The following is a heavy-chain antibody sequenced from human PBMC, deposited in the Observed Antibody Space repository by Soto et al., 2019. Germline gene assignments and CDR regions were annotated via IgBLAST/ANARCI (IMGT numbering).Heavy chain of an antibody. CDR3: AREGGSGNYRYYAMDV. V-gene: IGHV1-69*12. CDR1: GGTFSSYA. Sequence: QVQLVQSGAEVKKPGSSVKVSCKASGGTFSSYAISWVRQAPGQGLEWMGGIIPIVGTANYAQKFQGRVKITADESTSTAYMELSSLRSEDTAVYYCAREGGSGNYRYYAMDVWGQGTTVTVSS. CDR2: IIPIVGTA. J-gene: IGHJ6*02. D-gene: IGHD3-10*01.